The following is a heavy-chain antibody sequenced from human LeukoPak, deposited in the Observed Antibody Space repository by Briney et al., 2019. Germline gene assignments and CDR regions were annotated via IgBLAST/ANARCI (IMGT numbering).Heavy chain of an antibody. J-gene: IGHJ4*02. CDR1: GYTFTSYY. CDR2: FDPEDGET. Sequence: ASVKVSCKASGYTFTSYYMHWVRQAPGQGLEWMGGFDPEDGETIYAQKFQGRVTMTEDTSTDTAYMELSSLRSEDTAVYYCATDLDVVVGLLWGQGTLVTVSS. CDR3: ATDLDVVVGLL. D-gene: IGHD2-15*01. V-gene: IGHV1-24*01.